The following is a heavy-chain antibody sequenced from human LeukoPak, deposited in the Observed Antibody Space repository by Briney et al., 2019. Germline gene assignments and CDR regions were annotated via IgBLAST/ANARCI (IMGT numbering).Heavy chain of an antibody. V-gene: IGHV4-59*01. Sequence: SETLSLTCSVSGDSISSYYWSWIRQPPGKGLEWIGYIYYSGSTKYNPSLESRVIISVDTSKNQFSLKLSSVTAADTAVYYCAKDRPQHYDSKSSMIDCWGQGTLVTVSS. D-gene: IGHD3-22*01. CDR1: GDSISSYY. CDR3: AKDRPQHYDSKSSMIDC. J-gene: IGHJ4*02. CDR2: IYYSGST.